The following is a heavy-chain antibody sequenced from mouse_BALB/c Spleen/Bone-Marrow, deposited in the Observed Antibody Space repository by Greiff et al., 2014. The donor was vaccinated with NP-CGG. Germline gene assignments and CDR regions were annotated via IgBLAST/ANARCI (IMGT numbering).Heavy chain of an antibody. CDR3: ASYAYGSSYGFAY. CDR2: IDPGNGST. CDR1: GFDITDTY. J-gene: IGHJ3*01. D-gene: IGHD1-1*01. V-gene: IGHV14-3*02. Sequence: DVKLQESGAELVKPGASVKLSCTASGFDITDTYMQWVKQRPEQGLEWIGRIDPGNGSTKYDAKFQGKATMTADTSSNTAYLQLSRLTCEDSDVYYVASYAYGSSYGFAYWGQGTLVTVS.